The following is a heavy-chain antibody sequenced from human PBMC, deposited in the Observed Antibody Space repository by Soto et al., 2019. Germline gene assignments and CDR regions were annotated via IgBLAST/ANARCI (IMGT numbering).Heavy chain of an antibody. D-gene: IGHD3-16*01. CDR3: FGGNGGPQ. CDR1: GFTFSSYG. Sequence: GGSLRLSCAASGFTFSSYGMHWVRQAPGKGLEWVAVISYDESNKYYADSVKGRFTISRDNSKNTPSLQMNSLRDEDTAVYNCFGGNGGPQWGQGTLVTVSS. V-gene: IGHV3-30*03. CDR2: ISYDESNK. J-gene: IGHJ4*02.